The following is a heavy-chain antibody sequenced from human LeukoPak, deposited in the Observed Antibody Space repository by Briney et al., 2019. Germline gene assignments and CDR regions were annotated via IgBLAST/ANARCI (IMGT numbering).Heavy chain of an antibody. CDR1: GYSFTSNY. CDR2: IYPRDGST. D-gene: IGHD6-13*01. CDR3: ATDIGQQQLVSLYYYYGMDV. J-gene: IGHJ6*02. Sequence: ASVKVSCKASGYSFTSNYIHWVRQAPGQGLEWMGMIYPRDGSTNYAQKFQGRVTITADESTSTAYMELSSLRSEDTAVYYCATDIGQQQLVSLYYYYGMDVWGQGTTVTVSS. V-gene: IGHV1-46*01.